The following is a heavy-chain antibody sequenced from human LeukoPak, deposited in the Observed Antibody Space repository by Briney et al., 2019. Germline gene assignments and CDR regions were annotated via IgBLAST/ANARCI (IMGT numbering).Heavy chain of an antibody. CDR1: GFTFSSYA. V-gene: IGHV3-23*01. J-gene: IGHJ6*03. D-gene: IGHD3-3*01. Sequence: GGSLRLSCAASGFTFSSYAMSWVRQAPGKGLEWVSAISGSGGSTYYADSVKGRFTISRDNSKNTLYLQMNSLRAEDTAVYYCAKAFLEWSPHYYYYYMDVWGKGTTVTVSS. CDR2: ISGSGGST. CDR3: AKAFLEWSPHYYYYYMDV.